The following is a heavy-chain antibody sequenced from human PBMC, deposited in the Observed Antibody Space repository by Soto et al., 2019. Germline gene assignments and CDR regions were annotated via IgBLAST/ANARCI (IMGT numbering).Heavy chain of an antibody. D-gene: IGHD3-9*01. J-gene: IGHJ1*01. Sequence: PSETLSLTCAVSGGSISSGGYSWSWIRQPPGKGLEWIGYISYSGSTYYNPSLKSRVAISVDTSKIQFSLKLSSVTAADTAVYYCARAPYFDVLTATFAHWGQGALVTVSS. CDR2: ISYSGST. V-gene: IGHV4-31*11. CDR3: ARAPYFDVLTATFAH. CDR1: GGSISSGGYS.